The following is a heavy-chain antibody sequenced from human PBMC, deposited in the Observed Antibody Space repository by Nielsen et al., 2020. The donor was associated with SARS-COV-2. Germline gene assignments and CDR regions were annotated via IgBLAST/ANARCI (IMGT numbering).Heavy chain of an antibody. CDR1: GFTFSSYS. Sequence: GESLKISCAASGFTFSSYSMNWVRQAPGKGLEWVSSISSSSSYICYADSVKGRFTISRDNAKNSLYLQMNSLRAEDTAVYYCARLGTAAGLDYWGQGTLVTVSS. D-gene: IGHD6-13*01. J-gene: IGHJ4*02. V-gene: IGHV3-21*01. CDR3: ARLGTAAGLDY. CDR2: ISSSSSYI.